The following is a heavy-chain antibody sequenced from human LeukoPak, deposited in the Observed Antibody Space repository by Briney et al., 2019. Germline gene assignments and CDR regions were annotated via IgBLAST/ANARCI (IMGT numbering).Heavy chain of an antibody. J-gene: IGHJ3*02. CDR3: ARDIDYGDQPQAFDI. CDR2: IIPIFGTA. CDR1: GGTFSSYA. D-gene: IGHD4-17*01. Sequence: ASVKVSCKASGGTFSSYAISWVRQAPGQGLEWMGGIIPIFGTANYAQKLQGRVTMTTDTSTSTAYMELRSLRSDDTAVYYCARDIDYGDQPQAFDIWGQGTMVTVSS. V-gene: IGHV1-69*05.